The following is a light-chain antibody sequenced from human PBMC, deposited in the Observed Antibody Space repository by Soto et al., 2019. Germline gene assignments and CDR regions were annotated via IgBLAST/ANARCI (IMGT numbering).Light chain of an antibody. CDR3: QSYDSSLSGSMV. CDR1: SSNSGAGYD. Sequence: QSVLTQPPSVSGAPGQRVTISCTGSSSNSGAGYDVHWYQQLPGTAPKLLIYGNSNRPSGVPDRFSGSKSGTSASLAITGLQAEGEADYYCQSYDSSLSGSMVFGGGTKVTVL. J-gene: IGLJ2*01. CDR2: GNS. V-gene: IGLV1-40*01.